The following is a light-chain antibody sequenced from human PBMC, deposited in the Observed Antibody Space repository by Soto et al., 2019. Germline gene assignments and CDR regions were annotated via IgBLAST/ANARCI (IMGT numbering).Light chain of an antibody. CDR1: QNINSW. CDR2: KAS. J-gene: IGKJ1*01. V-gene: IGKV1-5*03. Sequence: DIQMTQSPSTLSSSAGDRVTISCRASQNINSWLAWYQQKPGKAPHLLIYKASNLQSGVPSRFSGSGSGTEFTLTISSLQPDDFATYYCQQYRSYWTFGQGPRWIS. CDR3: QQYRSYWT.